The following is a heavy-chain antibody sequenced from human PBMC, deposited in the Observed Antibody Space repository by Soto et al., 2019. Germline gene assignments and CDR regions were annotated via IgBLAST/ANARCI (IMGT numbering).Heavy chain of an antibody. Sequence: EVQLLDSGGVLVQPGGSLRLSCAASGFTFSSYALSWVRQAPGKGLEWVSGISGDGATTYYTDSVKGRFTISRDSSTNTLYLLMNSLRAEDSAVYYCARDLTSSGRSTYLGYWGQGTLVTVSS. CDR3: ARDLTSSGRSTYLGY. CDR1: GFTFSSYA. V-gene: IGHV3-23*01. J-gene: IGHJ4*02. D-gene: IGHD6-19*01. CDR2: ISGDGATT.